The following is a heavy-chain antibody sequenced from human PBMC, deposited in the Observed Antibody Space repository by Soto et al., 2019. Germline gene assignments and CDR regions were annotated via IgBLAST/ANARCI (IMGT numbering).Heavy chain of an antibody. CDR2: IFYSGST. V-gene: IGHV4-31*03. Sequence: QVQLQESGPGLVKPSQTLSLTCTVSGGSINNGGYYWSWIRQHPGKGLEWVGYIFYSGSTDYNPSLKSRVTISVDTSKNQFSLKLSSVTAADTAVYYCARYLRGGSYGMDVWGQGTTVTVSS. J-gene: IGHJ6*02. CDR3: ARYLRGGSYGMDV. D-gene: IGHD3-10*01. CDR1: GGSINNGGYY.